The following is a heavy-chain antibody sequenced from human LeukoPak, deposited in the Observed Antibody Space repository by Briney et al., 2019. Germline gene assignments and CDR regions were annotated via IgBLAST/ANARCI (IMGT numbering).Heavy chain of an antibody. CDR1: GFSFDDHA. CDR3: ARSSPYGMDV. J-gene: IGHJ6*02. D-gene: IGHD6-13*01. V-gene: IGHV3-9*01. Sequence: GGSLRLSCAASGFSFDDHAMHWVRQAPGKGLEWVSGISWNSDRIGYADSVKGRFTISRDNAKNSLYLQMNSLRAEDTAVYYCARSSPYGMDVWGQGTTVTVSS. CDR2: ISWNSDRI.